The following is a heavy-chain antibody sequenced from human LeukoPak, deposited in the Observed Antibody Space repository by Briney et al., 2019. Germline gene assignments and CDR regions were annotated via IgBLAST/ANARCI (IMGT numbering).Heavy chain of an antibody. J-gene: IGHJ4*02. CDR3: ARARRDGAAGTWVY. D-gene: IGHD6-13*01. V-gene: IGHV1-18*01. CDR1: GYTFTSYG. Sequence: GASVKVSCKASGYTFTSYGISWVRRAPGQGLEWMGWISAYSGNTNYVQKLQGRVTMTTDTSTTTAYMELRSLRSDDTAVYYCARARRDGAAGTWVYWGQGTLVTDSS. CDR2: ISAYSGNT.